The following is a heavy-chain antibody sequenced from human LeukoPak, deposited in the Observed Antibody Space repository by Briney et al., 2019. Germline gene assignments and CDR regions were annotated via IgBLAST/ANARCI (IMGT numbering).Heavy chain of an antibody. CDR1: GGSISSSSYY. CDR2: IYYSGST. V-gene: IGHV4-39*07. J-gene: IGHJ4*02. CDR3: ARGDYDSSGYYRSGYDY. Sequence: SETLSLTCTVSGGSISSSSYYWGWIRQPPGKGLEWIGSIYYSGSTYYNPSLKSRVTISVDTSKNQFSLKLSSVTAADTAVYYCARGDYDSSGYYRSGYDYWGQGTLVTVSS. D-gene: IGHD3-22*01.